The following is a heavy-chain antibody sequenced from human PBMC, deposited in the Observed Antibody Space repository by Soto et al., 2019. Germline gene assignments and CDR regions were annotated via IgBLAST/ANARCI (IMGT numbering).Heavy chain of an antibody. V-gene: IGHV4-30-4*01. CDR3: AGALGSGGSWTWYFQH. J-gene: IGHJ1*01. D-gene: IGHD2-15*01. Sequence: QVQLQESGPGLVKPSQTLSLTCTVSGGSISSGDYYWSWIRQPPGKGLEWIGYIYYSGSTYYNPSLKSRFTISVDTSKNQFSLKLSSVTAADTAVYYCAGALGSGGSWTWYFQHWGQGTQVTVSS. CDR2: IYYSGST. CDR1: GGSISSGDYY.